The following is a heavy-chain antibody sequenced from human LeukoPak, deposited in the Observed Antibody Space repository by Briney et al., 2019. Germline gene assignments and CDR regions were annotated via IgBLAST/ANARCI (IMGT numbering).Heavy chain of an antibody. V-gene: IGHV3-21*01. CDR1: GFTFSSYS. D-gene: IGHD3-3*01. J-gene: IGHJ6*02. Sequence: GGSLRLSCAASGFTFSSYSMNWVRQAPGKGLEWVSSISSSSSYIYYADSVKGRFTISRDNAKNSLYLQMNSLRAEDTAVYYCARDKDDFWSGYYYGMDVWGQGTTVTVSS. CDR2: ISSSSSYI. CDR3: ARDKDDFWSGYYYGMDV.